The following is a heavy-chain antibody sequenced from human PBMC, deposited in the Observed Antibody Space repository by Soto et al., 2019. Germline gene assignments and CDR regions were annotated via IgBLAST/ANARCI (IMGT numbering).Heavy chain of an antibody. Sequence: GGSLRLSCAASGFTFSSYSMNWVRQAPGKGPEWVSYISSSSSTIYYADSVKGRFTNSRDNAKNSLYLQMNSLRAEDTAVYYCAKQNADIVVVVAATHYYYYYMDVWGKGTTVTVSS. V-gene: IGHV3-48*01. CDR3: AKQNADIVVVVAATHYYYYYMDV. CDR2: ISSSSSTI. J-gene: IGHJ6*03. CDR1: GFTFSSYS. D-gene: IGHD2-15*01.